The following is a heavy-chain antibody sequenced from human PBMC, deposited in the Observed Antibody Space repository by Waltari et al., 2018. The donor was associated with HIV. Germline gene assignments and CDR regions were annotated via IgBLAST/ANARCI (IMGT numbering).Heavy chain of an antibody. CDR2: INHSGST. J-gene: IGHJ1*01. V-gene: IGHV4-34*01. CDR3: ARGPRLGYFHH. CDR1: GGSFSGYS. Sequence: QVQLQQWGAGLLKPSETLSLTCAVYGGSFSGYSWSWIRQPPGKGLEWIGEINHSGSTNYNPSLKSRVTIAVDTSKNQFSLKLSSVTAADTAVFYCARGPRLGYFHHWGQGTLVTVSS.